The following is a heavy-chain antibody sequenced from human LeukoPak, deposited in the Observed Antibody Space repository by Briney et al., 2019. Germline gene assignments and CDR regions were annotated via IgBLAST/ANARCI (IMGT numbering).Heavy chain of an antibody. J-gene: IGHJ4*02. CDR3: ARDRLTSGSYFFDY. CDR2: ISGRSSTI. Sequence: GGSLRLSCAASGFTLGNHGMHWVRQAPGKGLEWISYISGRSSTIYYADSVRGRFTISRDNAKNSMYLQMNSLRAEDTAVYYCARDRLTSGSYFFDYWGQGTLVTVSS. D-gene: IGHD1-26*01. V-gene: IGHV3-48*01. CDR1: GFTLGNHG.